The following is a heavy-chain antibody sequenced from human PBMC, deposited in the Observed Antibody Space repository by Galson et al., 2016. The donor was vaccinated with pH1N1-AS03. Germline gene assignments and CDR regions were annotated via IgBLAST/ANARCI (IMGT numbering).Heavy chain of an antibody. CDR2: INGVGSSI. CDR1: GISLSSSW. D-gene: IGHD3-22*01. V-gene: IGHV3-74*01. CDR3: ARGYDDSGPDDHRLFDS. J-gene: IGHJ5*01. Sequence: SLRLSCAASGISLSSSWMHWVRQAPGRGLVWVSGINGVGSSIKYADAVKGRFTISRDNAKNMLYLQMSSLRADDAAVYYCARGYDDSGPDDHRLFDSWGQGTQVTVSS.